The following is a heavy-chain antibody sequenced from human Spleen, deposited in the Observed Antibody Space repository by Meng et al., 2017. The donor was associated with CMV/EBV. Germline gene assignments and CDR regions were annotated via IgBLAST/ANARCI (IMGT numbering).Heavy chain of an antibody. V-gene: IGHV3-74*01. CDR2: INSDGSST. CDR3: AISFGGSYAPHFDY. J-gene: IGHJ4*02. Sequence: EVQLVGSGGSLVQPGGSLRLSCAASGFTFSSYWMHWVRQAPGKGLVWVSRINSDGSSTSYADSVKGRFTISRDNAKNTLYLQMNSLRAEDTAVYYCAISFGGSYAPHFDYWGQGTLVTVSS. CDR1: GFTFSSYW. D-gene: IGHD1-26*01.